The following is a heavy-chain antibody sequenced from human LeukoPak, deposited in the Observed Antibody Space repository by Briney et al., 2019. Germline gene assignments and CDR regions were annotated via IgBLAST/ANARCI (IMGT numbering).Heavy chain of an antibody. J-gene: IGHJ4*02. V-gene: IGHV3-21*01. CDR3: ARDLTPAAWDPYYSDY. CDR2: ISSSSSYI. D-gene: IGHD2-2*01. Sequence: GGSLRLSCAASGFTFSSYAMNWVRQAPGKGLEWVSSISSSSSYIYYADSVKGRFTISRDNAKNSLYLQMNSLRAEDTAVYYCARDLTPAAWDPYYSDYWGQGTLVTVSS. CDR1: GFTFSSYA.